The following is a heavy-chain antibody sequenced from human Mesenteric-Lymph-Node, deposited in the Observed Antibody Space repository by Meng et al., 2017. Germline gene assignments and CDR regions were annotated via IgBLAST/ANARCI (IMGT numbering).Heavy chain of an antibody. CDR3: ARGHWGLDY. CDR1: GFTFRDHY. D-gene: IGHD7-27*01. CDR2: ISTGATTI. V-gene: IGHV3-11*01. J-gene: IGHJ4*02. Sequence: VQLVEAGGGLVQPGGSLRLSCAASGFTFRDHYMTWIRQAPGKRLEWLAYISTGATTIDYADSLKGRFTISRDDSKNSLYLQMNSLRDDDSALYFCARGHWGLDYWGQGTLVTVSS.